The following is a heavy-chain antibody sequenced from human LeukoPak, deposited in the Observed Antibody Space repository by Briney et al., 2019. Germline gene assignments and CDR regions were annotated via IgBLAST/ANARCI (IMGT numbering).Heavy chain of an antibody. CDR2: ISGGSSST. Sequence: GGSLRLSCAASGFTVSSNYMSWVRQAPGKGLEWVSVISGGSSSTFYADSVKGRFTISRDNAKSSLYLQMNSLRAEDTAVYYCARNTPSLTTYGMDVWGQGTTVTVSS. CDR1: GFTVSSNY. J-gene: IGHJ6*02. V-gene: IGHV3-21*01. D-gene: IGHD1-14*01. CDR3: ARNTPSLTTYGMDV.